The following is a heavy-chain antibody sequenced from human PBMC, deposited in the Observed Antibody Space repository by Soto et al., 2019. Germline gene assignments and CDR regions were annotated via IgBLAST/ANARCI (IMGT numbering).Heavy chain of an antibody. CDR3: ARRPHCSGGICYYGLDN. V-gene: IGHV1-8*01. J-gene: IGHJ4*02. D-gene: IGHD2-15*01. CDR2: MNPDSGHA. Sequence: QVQLVQSGAEVKKPGASVKVSCKASGYTFTNSDINWVRQAPGQGLEWMGWMNPDSGHAAYAQKFQGRVTLTTGTSTSIVYMGMRSLGSEDSAVYYCARRPHCSGGICYYGLDNWGQGILVTVSS. CDR1: GYTFTNSD.